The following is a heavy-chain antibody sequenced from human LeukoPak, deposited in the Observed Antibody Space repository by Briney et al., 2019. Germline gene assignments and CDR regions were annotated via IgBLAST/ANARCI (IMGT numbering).Heavy chain of an antibody. D-gene: IGHD2-2*02. CDR2: INHSGST. Sequence: SETLSLTCTVSGGSISSYYWSWIRQPPGKGLEWIGEINHSGSTNYNPSLKSRVTISVDTSKNQFSLKLSSVTAADTAVYYCARGGNCSSTSCYTGSWFDPWGQGTLVTVSS. J-gene: IGHJ5*02. CDR3: ARGGNCSSTSCYTGSWFDP. CDR1: GGSISSYY. V-gene: IGHV4-34*01.